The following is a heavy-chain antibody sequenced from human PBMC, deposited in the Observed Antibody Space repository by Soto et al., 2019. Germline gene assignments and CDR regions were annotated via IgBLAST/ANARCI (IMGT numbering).Heavy chain of an antibody. CDR2: INPNSGGT. J-gene: IGHJ4*02. CDR1: GYTFTGYY. CDR3: ARARGLVVPAAMPLDY. D-gene: IGHD2-2*01. Sequence: ASVKGSCQASGYTFTGYYVHWVRQAPGQGLEWMGWINPNSGGTNYAQKFQGWVTMTRDTSISTAYMELSRLRSDDTAVYYCARARGLVVPAAMPLDYWGQGTLVTVSS. V-gene: IGHV1-2*04.